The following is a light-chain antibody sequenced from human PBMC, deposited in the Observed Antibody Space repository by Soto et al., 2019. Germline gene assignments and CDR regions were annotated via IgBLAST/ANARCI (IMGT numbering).Light chain of an antibody. Sequence: IVLTQSPGTLYLSPGERATLSCRASQSVSGTYLAWYQQKPGQALRLLIYYVSSRATGIPDLLSGSGSGADFTHTISRMEPEDFAVYCCQQYGTSPLTFGQGTRLEI. V-gene: IGKV3-20*01. CDR3: QQYGTSPLT. CDR1: QSVSGTY. CDR2: YVS. J-gene: IGKJ5*01.